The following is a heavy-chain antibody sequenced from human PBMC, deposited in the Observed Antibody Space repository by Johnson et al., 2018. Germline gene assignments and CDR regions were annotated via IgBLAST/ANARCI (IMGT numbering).Heavy chain of an antibody. CDR3: AREAYSSGRACIFHI. J-gene: IGHJ3*02. CDR2: IPHKETDR. D-gene: IGHD6-19*01. V-gene: IGHV3-30*03. CDR1: GLTLSTPI. Sequence: QVQLVQSGGAVVRPGTSLGLSWGVPGLTLSTPIMPWVRRAQGKGLEGVALIPHKETDRHYGTSAKDRFPITRDISKNTVYLQMNSQGVEDTAVYYCAREAYSSGRACIFHIWGQGTMVTVSS.